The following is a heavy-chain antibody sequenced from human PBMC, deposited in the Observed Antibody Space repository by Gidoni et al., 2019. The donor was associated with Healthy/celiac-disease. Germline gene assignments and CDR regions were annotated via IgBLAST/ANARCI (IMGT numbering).Heavy chain of an antibody. V-gene: IGHV3-7*01. Sequence: EVQLVESGGGLVQPGGSLRLSCAASGFTFSSYWMSWVRQAPGKGLEWVANIKQDGSEKYYVDSVKGRFTISRDNAKNSLYLQMNSLRAEDTAVYYCARAGWYSYAYAFDIWGQGTMVTVSS. J-gene: IGHJ3*02. CDR3: ARAGWYSYAYAFDI. CDR1: GFTFSSYW. D-gene: IGHD5-18*01. CDR2: IKQDGSEK.